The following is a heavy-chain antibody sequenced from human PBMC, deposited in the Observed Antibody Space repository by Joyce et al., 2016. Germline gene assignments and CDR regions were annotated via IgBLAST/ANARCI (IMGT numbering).Heavy chain of an antibody. CDR2: IYFSGST. CDR1: GGSISSSSYY. J-gene: IGHJ3*01. CDR3: VYSTNLDAFDF. D-gene: IGHD6-13*01. V-gene: IGHV4-39*01. Sequence: QLQLQESGPGLVKPSETLSLTCTVSGGSISSSSYYWGWIRQPPGKGLEWIGSIYFSGSTYYNPSLRSRVAVSVDTSKTQFSLKLGSVTAADTAVFYCVYSTNLDAFDFWGQGTMVTVSS.